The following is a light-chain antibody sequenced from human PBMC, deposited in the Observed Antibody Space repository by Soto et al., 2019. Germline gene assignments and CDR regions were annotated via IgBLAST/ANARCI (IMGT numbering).Light chain of an antibody. V-gene: IGLV2-11*01. CDR1: SSDVGDYNY. J-gene: IGLJ3*02. CDR2: DVS. Sequence: QSALTQPRSVSVTPGQSVTISCTGTSSDVGDYNYVSWYQQYPGKAPKLVIYDVSKRPSGVPDRFSGSKSGNTASLTISGLQAEDEADYYCCSFAGSYTFWVFCGGTKLNVL. CDR3: CSFAGSYTFWV.